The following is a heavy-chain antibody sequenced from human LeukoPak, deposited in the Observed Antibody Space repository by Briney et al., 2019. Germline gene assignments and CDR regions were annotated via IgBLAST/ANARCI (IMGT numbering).Heavy chain of an antibody. Sequence: GGSLRLSCAASGFTFSSYEMNWVRQAPGKGLEWVSYISSSGSTIYYADSVKGRFTISRDNAKNSLYLQMNSLRAEDTAVYYCAREAYGSGNYPFDYWGQGTLVTVSS. CDR2: ISSSGSTI. D-gene: IGHD3-10*01. J-gene: IGHJ4*02. V-gene: IGHV3-48*03. CDR1: GFTFSSYE. CDR3: AREAYGSGNYPFDY.